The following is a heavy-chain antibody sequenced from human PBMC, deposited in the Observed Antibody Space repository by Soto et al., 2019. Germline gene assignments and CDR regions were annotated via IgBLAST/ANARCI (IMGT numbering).Heavy chain of an antibody. CDR3: ATDRSYYGSGSYSYFDY. D-gene: IGHD3-10*01. CDR1: GYTFTSYD. J-gene: IGHJ4*02. CDR2: MNPNSGNT. Sequence: ASVKVSCKASGYTFTSYDINWVRQATGQGLEWMGWMNPNSGNTGYAQKFQGRVTMTEDTSTDTAYMELSSLRSEDTAVYYCATDRSYYGSGSYSYFDYWGQGTLVTVSS. V-gene: IGHV1-8*01.